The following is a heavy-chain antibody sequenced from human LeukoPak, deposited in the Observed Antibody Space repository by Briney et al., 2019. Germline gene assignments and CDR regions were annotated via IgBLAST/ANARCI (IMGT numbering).Heavy chain of an antibody. Sequence: GGSLRLSCAASEFTFSSYTMNWVRQAPGKGLEWVSSISSSSSYIYYADSVKGRFTISKNNAKNSLYLQMNSLRVEDTAVYYCARDRGGTLSSRGHWFDPWGQGTLVTVSS. CDR3: ARDRGGTLSSRGHWFDP. J-gene: IGHJ5*02. D-gene: IGHD6-19*01. CDR1: EFTFSSYT. V-gene: IGHV3-21*04. CDR2: ISSSSSYI.